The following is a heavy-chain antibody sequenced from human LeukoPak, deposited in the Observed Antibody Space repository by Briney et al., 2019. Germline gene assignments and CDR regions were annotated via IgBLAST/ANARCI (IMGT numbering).Heavy chain of an antibody. J-gene: IGHJ4*02. CDR1: GFTFDDYG. D-gene: IGHD6-13*01. CDR3: ARRAAAGRYFDY. V-gene: IGHV3-20*04. CDR2: INWNGGST. Sequence: TGGPLRLSCAASGFTFDDYGMSWVRQAPGKGLEWVSGINWNGGSTGYADSVKGRFTISRDNAKNSPYLQMNSLRAEDTALYYCARRAAAGRYFDYWGQGTLVTVSS.